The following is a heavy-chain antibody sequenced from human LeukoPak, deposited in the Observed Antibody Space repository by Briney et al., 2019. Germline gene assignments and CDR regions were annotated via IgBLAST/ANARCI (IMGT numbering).Heavy chain of an antibody. CDR2: INPNSGDT. Sequence: ASVKVSCKASGYTFTGYYVHWVRQAPGQGLEWMGRINPNSGDTNYAQKFQGRVTMTRDTSISTAYMELSRLRSDDTAVYYCAREYYDFWSGYYPDYYYGMDVWGQGTTVTVSS. V-gene: IGHV1-2*06. D-gene: IGHD3-3*01. J-gene: IGHJ6*02. CDR3: AREYYDFWSGYYPDYYYGMDV. CDR1: GYTFTGYY.